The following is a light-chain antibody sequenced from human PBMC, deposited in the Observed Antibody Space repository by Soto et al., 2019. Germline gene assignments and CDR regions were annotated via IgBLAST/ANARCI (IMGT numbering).Light chain of an antibody. Sequence: DIQMTHSSSSLSASVGDRVTVTFRGSQGIANFLAWYQQKPGKVPKLLIYAASTLQSGVPSRFSGSGSGTDFTLTISSLQPEDVASYYCQKYNSAPLTFGGGTKVDIK. CDR3: QKYNSAPLT. CDR2: AAS. V-gene: IGKV1-27*01. CDR1: QGIANF. J-gene: IGKJ4*01.